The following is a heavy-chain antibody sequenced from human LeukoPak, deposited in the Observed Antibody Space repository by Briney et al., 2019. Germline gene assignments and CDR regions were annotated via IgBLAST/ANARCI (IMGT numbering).Heavy chain of an antibody. CDR3: AKDISMYSSEIIDY. V-gene: IGHV3-23*01. D-gene: IGHD6-25*01. CDR1: GFTFSSYA. CDR2: ISGSGGST. J-gene: IGHJ4*02. Sequence: GGSLRLSCAASGFTFSSYAMSWVRQAPGKGLEWVSAISGSGGSTYYADSVKGRFTISRDNAKNTLYLQMNSLRAEDTAVYYCAKDISMYSSEIIDYWGQGTLVTVSS.